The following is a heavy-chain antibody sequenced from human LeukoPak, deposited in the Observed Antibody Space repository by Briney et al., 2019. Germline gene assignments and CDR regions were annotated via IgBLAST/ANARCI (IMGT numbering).Heavy chain of an antibody. CDR1: GFSLSTSGVG. J-gene: IGHJ4*02. Sequence: SGPTLVNPTQTLTLTCTFSGFSLSTSGVGVGWIRQPPGKALEWLALIYWDDDKRYSPSLKSRLTITKDTSKNQVVLTMTNMDPVDTATYYCAHPAQVVMVRGHYFDYWGQGTLVTVSS. CDR3: AHPAQVVMVRGHYFDY. CDR2: IYWDDDK. V-gene: IGHV2-5*02. D-gene: IGHD3-10*01.